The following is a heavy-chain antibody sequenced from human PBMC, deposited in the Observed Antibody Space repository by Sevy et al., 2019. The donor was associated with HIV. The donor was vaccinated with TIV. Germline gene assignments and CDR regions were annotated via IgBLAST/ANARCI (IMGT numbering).Heavy chain of an antibody. J-gene: IGHJ4*02. V-gene: IGHV3-30*18. D-gene: IGHD1-26*01. CDR2: ISFDGSNK. CDR3: AKEGAYSYTTYFDY. Sequence: GSLRLSCAASGFSFSGYAIHWVRQAPGKGLEWVAVISFDGSNKYYADSVKGRFTISRDNSKNTLFLQMNSLRAEDTAVYYCAKEGAYSYTTYFDYWGQGTVVTVSS. CDR1: GFSFSGYA.